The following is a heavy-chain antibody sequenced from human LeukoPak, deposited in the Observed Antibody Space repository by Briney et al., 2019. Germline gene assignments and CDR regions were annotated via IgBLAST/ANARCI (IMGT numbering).Heavy chain of an antibody. J-gene: IGHJ4*02. D-gene: IGHD3-22*01. CDR3: AREKLSFFDSSGYFDY. Sequence: GGSLRLSCAASGFTFSSYEMNWVRQAPGKGLEWVSFISSSGSAIHYADSVRGRFTISRDNAKNSLYLQMSRLRAEDTAVYYCAREKLSFFDSSGYFDYWGQGTLVTVSS. CDR1: GFTFSSYE. CDR2: ISSSGSAI. V-gene: IGHV3-48*03.